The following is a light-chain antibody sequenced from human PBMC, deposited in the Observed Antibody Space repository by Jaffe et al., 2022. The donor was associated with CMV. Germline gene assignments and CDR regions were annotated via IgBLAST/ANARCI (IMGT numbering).Light chain of an antibody. Sequence: DIVMTQSPLSLPVTPGEPASISCRSSQSLLHSNGNNYLAWYLQKPGQSPQLLIYLGSNRASGVPDRFSGSGSGTDFTLKISRVEAEDVGVYYCMQALQTPPYTFGQGTKLEIK. CDR1: QSLLHSNGNNY. V-gene: IGKV2-28*01. CDR2: LGS. CDR3: MQALQTPPYT. J-gene: IGKJ2*01.